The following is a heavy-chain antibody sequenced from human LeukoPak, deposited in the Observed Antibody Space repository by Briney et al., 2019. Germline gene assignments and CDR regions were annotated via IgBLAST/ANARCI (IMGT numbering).Heavy chain of an antibody. Sequence: GASVKVSCKASGYTFSNYYIHWVRQAPGQGLEWVGIINPNGGSTTYAQQFQGRVTMTRDMSTTTVNMELSSLRSEDTAVYYCARAHPAHPASGLNAFDPWGQGTLVTVSS. D-gene: IGHD3/OR15-3a*01. CDR3: ARAHPAHPASGLNAFDP. V-gene: IGHV1-46*01. CDR2: INPNGGST. CDR1: GYTFSNYY. J-gene: IGHJ5*02.